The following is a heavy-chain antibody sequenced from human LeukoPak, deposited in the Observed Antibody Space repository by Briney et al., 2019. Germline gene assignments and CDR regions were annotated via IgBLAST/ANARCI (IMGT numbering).Heavy chain of an antibody. J-gene: IGHJ4*02. V-gene: IGHV4-59*08. D-gene: IGHD6-19*01. CDR2: INHSGST. CDR1: GGSISSYY. Sequence: PSETLSLTCTVSGGSISSYYWSWIRQPPGKGLEWIGEINHSGSTNYNPSLKSRVTISVDTSKNQFSLKLSSVTAADTAVYYCARQHIAVLDYWGQGTLVTVSS. CDR3: ARQHIAVLDY.